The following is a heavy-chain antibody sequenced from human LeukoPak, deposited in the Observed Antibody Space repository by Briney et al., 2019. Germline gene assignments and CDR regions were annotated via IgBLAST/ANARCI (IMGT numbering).Heavy chain of an antibody. J-gene: IGHJ6*02. CDR2: SDGSRT. Sequence: SDGSRTNYADSVKGRFTVSRDNAKNTVYLQMSRLRADDTALYYCAKQYCTATSCGGMDVWGRGTTVTVSS. CDR3: AKQYCTATSCGGMDV. D-gene: IGHD2-8*01. V-gene: IGHV3-74*01.